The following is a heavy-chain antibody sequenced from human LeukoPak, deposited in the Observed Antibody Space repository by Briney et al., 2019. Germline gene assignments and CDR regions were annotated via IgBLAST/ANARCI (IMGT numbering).Heavy chain of an antibody. Sequence: PGGSLRLSCAASGFTFSNYGMHWVRQAPGKGLEWVSIISYDGSERYYGDSVRGRFSISRDNSKNTVDLQMDSLRADDTAVYYCARDLNAGGDGRHYGADCWGQGSLVTVSS. J-gene: IGHJ4*02. CDR1: GFTFSNYG. V-gene: IGHV3-33*01. CDR2: ISYDGSER. D-gene: IGHD5-24*01. CDR3: ARDLNAGGDGRHYGADC.